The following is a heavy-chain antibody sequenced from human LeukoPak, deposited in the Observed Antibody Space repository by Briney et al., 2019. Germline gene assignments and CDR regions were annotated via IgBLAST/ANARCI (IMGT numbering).Heavy chain of an antibody. J-gene: IGHJ5*02. V-gene: IGHV4-31*03. CDR3: ARNGGYSSGWSYT. CDR2: IYYSGST. CDR1: GGSISSGGYY. Sequence: SETLSLTCTVSGGSISSGGYYWSWIRQHPGKGLEWIGYIYYSGSTYYNPSLKSRVTISVDTPKNQFSLKLSSVTAADTAVYYCARNGGYSSGWSYTWGQGTLVTVSS. D-gene: IGHD6-25*01.